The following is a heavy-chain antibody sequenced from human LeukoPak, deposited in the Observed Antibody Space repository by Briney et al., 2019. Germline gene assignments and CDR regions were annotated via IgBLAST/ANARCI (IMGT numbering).Heavy chain of an antibody. CDR2: ISGSGGST. CDR1: GFTFSSYG. CDR3: ARDLVEVRYNFYYYMDV. D-gene: IGHD1-14*01. V-gene: IGHV3-23*01. Sequence: GGSLRLSCAASGFTFSSYGMSWVRQAPGKGLEWVSAISGSGGSTYYADSVKGRFTISRDNFRNTLFLQMNSLTSDDTAVYYCARDLVEVRYNFYYYMDVWGKGTTV. J-gene: IGHJ6*03.